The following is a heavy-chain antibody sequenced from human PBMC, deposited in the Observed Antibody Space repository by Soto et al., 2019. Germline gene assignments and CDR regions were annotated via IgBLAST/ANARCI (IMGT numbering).Heavy chain of an antibody. CDR1: GASFSGYY. V-gene: IGHV4-34*01. CDR2: INHSGST. CDR3: ARGVGSGITMVRGVIIGFDY. D-gene: IGHD3-10*01. J-gene: IGHJ4*02. Sequence: SVTLSLTCAVYGASFSGYYWSWIRQPPGKGLEWIGEINHSGSTNYNPSLKSRVTISVDTSKNQFSLKLSSVTAADTAVYYCARGVGSGITMVRGVIIGFDYWGQGTLVTVSS.